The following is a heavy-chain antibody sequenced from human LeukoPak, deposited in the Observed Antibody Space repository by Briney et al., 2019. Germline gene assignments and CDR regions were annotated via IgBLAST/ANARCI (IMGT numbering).Heavy chain of an antibody. Sequence: PGGSLRLSCAASGFTFSSYAMSWVRQAPGQGLEWVSAISGSGGSTYYADPVKGRFTISRDNFKNTLYLQMNSPRAEDTAVYYCATPRRVVVAATPGCLDYWGQGTLVTVSS. CDR3: ATPRRVVVAATPGCLDY. CDR1: GFTFSSYA. J-gene: IGHJ4*02. D-gene: IGHD2-15*01. CDR2: ISGSGGST. V-gene: IGHV3-23*01.